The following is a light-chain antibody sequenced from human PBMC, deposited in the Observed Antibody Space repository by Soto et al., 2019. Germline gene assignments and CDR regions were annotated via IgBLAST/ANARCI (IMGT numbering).Light chain of an antibody. CDR1: SSDVGGYNF. CDR2: EVS. V-gene: IGLV2-8*01. CDR3: SSYAGSNAVV. Sequence: QSVLTQPPSASGSPGLSVTISCTGTSSDVGGYNFVSWYQQQPGKAPKLMIYEVSKRPSGVPDRFSGSKSGNTASLTVSGLQAEDEAEYCCSSYAGSNAVVFGGGTKLTVL. J-gene: IGLJ3*02.